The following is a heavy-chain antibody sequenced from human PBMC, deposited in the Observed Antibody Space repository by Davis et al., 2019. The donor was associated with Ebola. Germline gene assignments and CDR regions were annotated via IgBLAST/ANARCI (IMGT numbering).Heavy chain of an antibody. Sequence: AASVKVSCKASGYTFTSYAMHWVRQAPGQRLEWMGWINAGNGNTKYSQKFQGRVTITRDTSASTAYMELRSLRSDDTAVYYCARDNSFWSTDHWGQGTLVTVSS. J-gene: IGHJ4*02. D-gene: IGHD3-3*01. CDR1: GYTFTSYA. V-gene: IGHV1-3*01. CDR3: ARDNSFWSTDH. CDR2: INAGNGNT.